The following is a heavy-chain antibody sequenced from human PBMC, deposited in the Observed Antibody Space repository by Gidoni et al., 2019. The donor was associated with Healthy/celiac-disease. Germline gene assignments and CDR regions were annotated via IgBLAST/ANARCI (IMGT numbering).Heavy chain of an antibody. Sequence: QVQLVVSGGGVVQPGRSLRLSGAASGFTFSSYGMHWVRQAPGKGLEWVAVIWDDGSNKYYADSVKGRFTISRDNSKNTLYLQMNSLRAEDTAVYYCARDPGYSYGYRYYYGMDVWGQGTTVTVSS. CDR2: IWDDGSNK. J-gene: IGHJ6*02. CDR1: GFTFSSYG. D-gene: IGHD5-18*01. CDR3: ARDPGYSYGYRYYYGMDV. V-gene: IGHV3-33*01.